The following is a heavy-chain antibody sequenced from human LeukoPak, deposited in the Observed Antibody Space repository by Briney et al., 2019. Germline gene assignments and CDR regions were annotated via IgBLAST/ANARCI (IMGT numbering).Heavy chain of an antibody. Sequence: GSLRLSCAASGFTFSTYAMHWVRQAPGKGLEYVSAISSKGGSTYYANSVKGRFTISRDNSKNTLYLQMGSLRTEDMAVYYCAKTPEICKWCNFYSEGYFGSWGQGTLVTVSS. J-gene: IGHJ4*01. CDR2: ISSKGGST. V-gene: IGHV3-64*01. CDR1: GFTFSTYA. D-gene: IGHD2-15*01. CDR3: AKTPEICKWCNFYSEGYFGS.